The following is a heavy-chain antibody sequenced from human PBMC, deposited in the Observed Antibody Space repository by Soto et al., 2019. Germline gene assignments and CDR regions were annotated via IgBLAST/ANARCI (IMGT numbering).Heavy chain of an antibody. D-gene: IGHD3-10*01. V-gene: IGHV1-69*01. J-gene: IGHJ4*02. Sequence: QVQLVQYGAEVKKPGSSVKVSCKAYGGIFSTYAISWLRQAHGQGLEWMGGIIPIFGTPNYAQRFQGRVTIAEDESTTTSYMELSRLKSEDTAVYYCARDRDDYGSGNYYNRIDFWGQGTLVTVSS. CDR2: IIPIFGTP. CDR3: ARDRDDYGSGNYYNRIDF. CDR1: GGIFSTYA.